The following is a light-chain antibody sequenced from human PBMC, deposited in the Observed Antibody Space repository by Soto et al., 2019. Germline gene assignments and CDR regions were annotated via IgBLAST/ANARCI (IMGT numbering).Light chain of an antibody. CDR2: LGS. CDR1: QSLLHSNGYNY. CDR3: MGALQSPPT. Sequence: DIVMAQSPLSLPVSAGDPASISCRSSQSLLHSNGYNYLDWYLQKLGQSPQLLIYLGSNRASGVPGRFSASASGTDFTLTISRVEAEDVGVYYCMGALQSPPTFGQGTKVDIK. V-gene: IGKV2-28*01. J-gene: IGKJ1*01.